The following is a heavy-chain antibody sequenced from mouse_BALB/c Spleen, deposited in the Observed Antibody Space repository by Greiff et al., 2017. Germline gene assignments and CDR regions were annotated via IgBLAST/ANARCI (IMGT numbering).Heavy chain of an antibody. J-gene: IGHJ4*01. Sequence: DVMLVESGGGLVKPGGSLKLSCAASGFAFSSYDMSWVRQTPEKRLEWVAYISSGGGSTYYPDTVKGRFTISRDNAKNTLYLQMSSLKSEDTAMYYCARHEGIYYGYDDYYAMDYWGQGTSVTVSS. CDR2: ISSGGGST. V-gene: IGHV5-12-1*01. CDR3: ARHEGIYYGYDDYYAMDY. D-gene: IGHD2-2*01. CDR1: GFAFSSYD.